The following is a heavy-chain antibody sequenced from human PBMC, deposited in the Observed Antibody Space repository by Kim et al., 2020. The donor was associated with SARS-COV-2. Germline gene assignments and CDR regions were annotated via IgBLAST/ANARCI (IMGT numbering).Heavy chain of an antibody. CDR3: ARGRWWFGEPLGDY. Sequence: SETLSLTCAVYGGSFSGYYWSWIRQPPGKGLEWIGEINHSGSTNYNPSLKSRVTISVDTSKNQFSLKLSSVTAADTAGYYCARGRWWFGEPLGDYWGQGTLVTVSS. CDR2: INHSGST. V-gene: IGHV4-34*01. CDR1: GGSFSGYY. D-gene: IGHD3-10*01. J-gene: IGHJ4*02.